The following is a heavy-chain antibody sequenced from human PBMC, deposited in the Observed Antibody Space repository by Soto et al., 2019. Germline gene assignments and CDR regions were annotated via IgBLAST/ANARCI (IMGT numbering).Heavy chain of an antibody. CDR2: IIPILGIA. Sequence: GASVKVSWKASGGTFSSYGLSWVRQAPGQGLEWMGGIIPILGIANYAQKFQGRVTIIADESTNTSYMELSSLTYEDTGVYYCSRGSEDILVVSGAQWHNWFDPWGQGTLVTVSS. V-gene: IGHV1-69*10. CDR3: SRGSEDILVVSGAQWHNWFDP. CDR1: GGTFSSYG. D-gene: IGHD2-2*01. J-gene: IGHJ5*02.